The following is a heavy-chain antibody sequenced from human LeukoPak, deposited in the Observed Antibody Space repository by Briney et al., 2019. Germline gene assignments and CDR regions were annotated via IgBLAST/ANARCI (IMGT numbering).Heavy chain of an antibody. CDR1: GGSISSYY. CDR2: IYTSGST. V-gene: IGHV4-4*07. J-gene: IGHJ5*02. Sequence: SETLSLTCTVSGGSISSYYWSWIRQAAGKGLEWIGRIYTSGSTNYNPSLKSRVTMSVDTSKNQFSLKLSSVTAADTAVYYCARVVIVDISNWFDPWGQGTLVTVSS. CDR3: ARVVIVDISNWFDP. D-gene: IGHD5-12*01.